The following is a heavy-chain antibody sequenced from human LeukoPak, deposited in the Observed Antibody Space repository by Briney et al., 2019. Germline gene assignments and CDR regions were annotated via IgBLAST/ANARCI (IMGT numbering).Heavy chain of an antibody. CDR3: ARGSLWFGESKSFDY. CDR1: GGSISSSSYY. D-gene: IGHD3-10*01. Sequence: PSETLSLTCTVSGGSISSSSYYWGWIRQPPGKGLEWIGSIYYSGSTYYNPSLKSRVTISVDTSKNQFSLKLSSVTAADTAVYYCARGSLWFGESKSFDYWGKGTAVTVYS. V-gene: IGHV4-39*07. CDR2: IYYSGST. J-gene: IGHJ4*03.